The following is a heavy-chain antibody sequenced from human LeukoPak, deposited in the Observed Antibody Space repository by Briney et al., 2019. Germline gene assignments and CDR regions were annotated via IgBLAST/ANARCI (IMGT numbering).Heavy chain of an antibody. D-gene: IGHD6-6*01. CDR2: IYPDDSDT. V-gene: IGHV5-51*01. CDR1: GYSFTSYW. Sequence: GESLQISCKGSGYSFTSYWIGWVRQMPGKGLEWMGIIYPDDSDTRYSPSFQGQVTISADKSINTAYLSWSSLKASDTAMYFCARMGSIAARRNWFDPWGQGTLVTVSS. J-gene: IGHJ5*02. CDR3: ARMGSIAARRNWFDP.